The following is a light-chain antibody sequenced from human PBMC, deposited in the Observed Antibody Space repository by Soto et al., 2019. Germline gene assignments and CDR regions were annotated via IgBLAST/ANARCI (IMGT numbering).Light chain of an antibody. CDR1: SSNIGNNA. CDR2: GNV. J-gene: IGLJ3*02. Sequence: QSVLTQPPSVSEAPRQRVTISCSGSSSNIGNNAVNWYQQLPGKAPKLLIYGNVNRPSGVPDRFSGSKSGTSASLAITGLQADDEADYYCQSFDRSLSVRVFGGGTKLTVL. CDR3: QSFDRSLSVRV. V-gene: IGLV1-36*01.